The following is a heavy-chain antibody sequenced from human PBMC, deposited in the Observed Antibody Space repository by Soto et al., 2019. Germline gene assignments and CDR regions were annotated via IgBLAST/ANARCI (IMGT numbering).Heavy chain of an antibody. CDR3: ARGPVVVVSAPYYFDY. D-gene: IGHD2-21*01. J-gene: IGHJ4*02. CDR2: IYYSGST. CDR1: GGSISSGDNY. V-gene: IGHV4-30-4*01. Sequence: SETLSLTCTVSGGSISSGDNYWSWIRQPPGKGLEWIGNIYYSGSTYYNPSLKSRVSISVDTSRDQFSLKLSSVTAADTAVYYCARGPVVVVSAPYYFDYWGQGTRVTV.